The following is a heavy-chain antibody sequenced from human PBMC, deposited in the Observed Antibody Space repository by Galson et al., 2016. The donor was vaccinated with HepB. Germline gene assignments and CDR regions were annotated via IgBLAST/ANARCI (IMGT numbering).Heavy chain of an antibody. CDR2: TYYRSKWLN. CDR1: SSNSVV. CDR3: ARGLIALQRNFFDY. D-gene: IGHD3-16*02. Sequence: SSNSVVWNWIRQSPSRGLEWLGRTYYRSKWLNEYADSVKSRITINADTSMNHFSLLLNSVTPEDTAVYYCARGLIALQRNFFDYWGQGTLVTVSS. J-gene: IGHJ4*02. V-gene: IGHV6-1*01.